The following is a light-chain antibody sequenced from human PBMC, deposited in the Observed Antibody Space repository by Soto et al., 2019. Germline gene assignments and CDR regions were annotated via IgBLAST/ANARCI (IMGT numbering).Light chain of an antibody. V-gene: IGKV1-39*01. CDR2: AAA. CDR3: QQSYSTPPIT. CDR1: QSISSY. J-gene: IGKJ5*01. Sequence: DIQMTQSPSSLSSSVGDRVTITCRASQSISSYLNWYQQKPGKAPKLLIYAAASLQSGVTSRFSGSGSGTDFTITISSLQDEDFATYYCQQSYSTPPITFGQGTRLEIK.